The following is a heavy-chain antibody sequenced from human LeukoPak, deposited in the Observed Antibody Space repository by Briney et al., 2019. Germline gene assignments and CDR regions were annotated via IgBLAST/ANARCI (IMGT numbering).Heavy chain of an antibody. CDR1: GYTFSNYA. Sequence: ASVKASCKASGYTFSNYAIHWVRQAPGQRLEWMGWISAGNGNTKYSQKFQGRVTITRDTSASTDYMELSSLTSEDAAVYFCARDAASGWHFYFDYWGQGTLVTVSS. CDR3: ARDAASGWHFYFDY. J-gene: IGHJ4*02. D-gene: IGHD6-19*01. V-gene: IGHV1-3*01. CDR2: ISAGNGNT.